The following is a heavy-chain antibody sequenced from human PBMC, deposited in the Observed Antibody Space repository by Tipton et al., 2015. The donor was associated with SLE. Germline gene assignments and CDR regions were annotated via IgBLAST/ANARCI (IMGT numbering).Heavy chain of an antibody. CDR1: GGIFSSYA. V-gene: IGHV1-69*05. D-gene: IGHD1-7*01. J-gene: IGHJ4*02. Sequence: QLVQSGAEVKKPGSSVKVSCKPSGGIFSSYAITWVRQALGQGLEWMGGIIPHFGTANYAEKFQDRVTITTDESTSTAYLQVSSLRYEDTAVYYCATGTWVLLQNWGQGTLVTVSS. CDR3: ATGTWVLLQN. CDR2: IIPHFGTA.